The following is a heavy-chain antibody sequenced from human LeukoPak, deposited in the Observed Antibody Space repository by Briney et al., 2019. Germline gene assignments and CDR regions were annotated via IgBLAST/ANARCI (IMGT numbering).Heavy chain of an antibody. V-gene: IGHV4-59*12. CDR3: ARGTIVIPSTIPGHNWFDP. CDR1: GASISGYF. Sequence: PSETLSLTCTVSGASISGYFWSWIRQPPGKGLEWLGYISSSGSTYYNPSLKSRVTISVDRSKNQFSLKLNSVTAADTAVYYCARGTIVIPSTIPGHNWFDPWGQGTLVTVSS. D-gene: IGHD2-2*01. CDR2: ISSSGST. J-gene: IGHJ5*02.